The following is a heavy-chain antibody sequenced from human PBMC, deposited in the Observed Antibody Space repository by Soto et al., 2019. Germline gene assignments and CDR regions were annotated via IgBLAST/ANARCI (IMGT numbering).Heavy chain of an antibody. CDR2: IYYSGST. CDR3: ARQLATVSTLNWFDP. Sequence: SETLSLTCTVSGGSISSSSYYWGWIRQPPGKGLEWIGSIYYSGSTYYNPSLKSRVTISVDTSKNQFSLKLSSVTAADTAVYYCARQLATVSTLNWFDPWGQGTLVTVSS. V-gene: IGHV4-39*01. D-gene: IGHD4-4*01. CDR1: GGSISSSSYY. J-gene: IGHJ5*02.